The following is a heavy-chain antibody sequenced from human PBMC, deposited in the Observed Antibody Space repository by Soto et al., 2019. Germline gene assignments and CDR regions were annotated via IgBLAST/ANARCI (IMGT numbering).Heavy chain of an antibody. J-gene: IGHJ6*02. V-gene: IGHV4-39*01. CDR3: AIGDRDYYGMDV. CDR1: GGSISSSSYY. Sequence: TLSLTCTVSGGSISSSSYYWGWIRQPPGKGLEWIGSIYYSGSTYYNPSLKSRVTISVDTSKNQFSLKLSSVTAADTAVYYCAIGDRDYYGMDVWGQGTTVTVSS. CDR2: IYYSGST.